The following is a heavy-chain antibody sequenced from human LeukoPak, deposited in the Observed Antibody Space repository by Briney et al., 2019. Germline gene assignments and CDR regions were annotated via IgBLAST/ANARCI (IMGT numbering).Heavy chain of an antibody. J-gene: IGHJ4*02. CDR1: GYSISSGYY. V-gene: IGHV4-38-2*02. D-gene: IGHD3-22*01. CDR3: ASLRRYYYDSSGYPSGYYFDY. Sequence: SETLSLTCTVSGYSISSGYYWGWIRQPPGKGLEWIGSIYHSGSTYYNPSLKSRVTISVDTSKNQFSLKLSSVTAADTAVYHCASLRRYYYDSSGYPSGYYFDYWGQGTLVTVSS. CDR2: IYHSGST.